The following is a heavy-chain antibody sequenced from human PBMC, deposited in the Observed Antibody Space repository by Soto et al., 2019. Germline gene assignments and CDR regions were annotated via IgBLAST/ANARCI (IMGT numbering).Heavy chain of an antibody. V-gene: IGHV4-59*01. CDR1: GGSISSYY. CDR3: AREDYMDAFDI. D-gene: IGHD4-4*01. Sequence: SETLSLTCTVSGGSISSYYWSWIRQPPGKGLEWIGYIYYSGSTNYNPSLKSRVTISVDTSKNQFSLKLSSVTAADTAVYYCAREDYMDAFDIWGQGTMGTVSS. J-gene: IGHJ3*02. CDR2: IYYSGST.